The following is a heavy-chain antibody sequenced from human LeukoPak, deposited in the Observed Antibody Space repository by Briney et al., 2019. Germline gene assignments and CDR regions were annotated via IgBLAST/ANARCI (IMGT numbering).Heavy chain of an antibody. V-gene: IGHV3-66*01. D-gene: IGHD3-22*01. CDR1: GFTVSSNY. CDR2: IYSGGST. CDR3: AREAEWGYDSSGYYRDY. J-gene: IGHJ4*02. Sequence: GGSLRLSCAASGFTVSSNYMSWVRQAPGKGLEWVSVIYSGGSTYYADSVKGRFTISRDNSKNTLYLQMNSLRAEDTAVYYCAREAEWGYDSSGYYRDYWGQGTLVTVSS.